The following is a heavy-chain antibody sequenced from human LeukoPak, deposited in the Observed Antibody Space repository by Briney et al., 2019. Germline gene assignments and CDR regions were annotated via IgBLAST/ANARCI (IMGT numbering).Heavy chain of an antibody. CDR3: AREMDPLGSYSAFDI. Sequence: SETLSLTCTVSGGSISSYHWSWIRQPPGKGLEWIGFFYYSGSTNYNPSLKSRVTMSVDTSKNQFSLKLSSVTAADTAVYYCAREMDPLGSYSAFDIWGQGTMVTVSS. D-gene: IGHD1-26*01. J-gene: IGHJ3*02. V-gene: IGHV4-59*01. CDR2: FYYSGST. CDR1: GGSISSYH.